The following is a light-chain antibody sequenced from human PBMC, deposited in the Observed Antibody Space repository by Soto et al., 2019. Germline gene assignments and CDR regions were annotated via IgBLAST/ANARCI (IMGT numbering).Light chain of an antibody. Sequence: QSALTQPASVSGSPGQSIAISCTGTSSDVGAFNYVSWYQQHPGKAPKFMIFDVSSRPSGVPDRFSGSKSGNTASLTISGLQTEDEADYYCASYTTSSTYVFGTGTKLTVL. CDR3: ASYTTSSTYV. CDR2: DVS. V-gene: IGLV2-14*03. CDR1: SSDVGAFNY. J-gene: IGLJ1*01.